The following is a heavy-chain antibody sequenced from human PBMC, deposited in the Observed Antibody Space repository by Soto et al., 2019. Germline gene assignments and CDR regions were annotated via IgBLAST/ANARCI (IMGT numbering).Heavy chain of an antibody. CDR2: IIPIFRSP. CDR1: GGTFTTYA. V-gene: IGHV1-69*06. D-gene: IGHD3-22*01. J-gene: IGHJ5*02. Sequence: SVKISCKPSGGTFTTYAISWVRQAPGQGLEWMGVIIPIFRSPNYAQKFQGRVTITADKTTSTVYMELSGLRSEDTAVYYCAGAYDYDTSGYPNWFDPWGQGTLVTVSS. CDR3: AGAYDYDTSGYPNWFDP.